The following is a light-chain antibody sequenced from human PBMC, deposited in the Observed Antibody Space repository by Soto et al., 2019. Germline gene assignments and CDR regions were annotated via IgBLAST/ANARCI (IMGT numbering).Light chain of an antibody. J-gene: IGLJ1*01. CDR2: EAS. CDR3: LSFASGNTRV. V-gene: IGLV2-14*01. CDR1: NTDVGGYNY. Sequence: QSVLTQPASVSGSPGQSITISCTGTNTDVGGYNYVSWYQQHPGKAPQLIIFEASNRPSGVSARFSGSKSGTTASLTISGLQPEDEADYYCLSFASGNTRVFGTGTRSPS.